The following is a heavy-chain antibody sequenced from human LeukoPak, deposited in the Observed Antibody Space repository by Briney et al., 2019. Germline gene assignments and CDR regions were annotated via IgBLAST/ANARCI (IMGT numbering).Heavy chain of an antibody. CDR1: GYTFTSYG. J-gene: IGHJ4*02. CDR3: ARDGASGGSCYFNY. Sequence: ASVKVSCKASGYTFTSYGISWVRQAPGQGLEWMGWISAYNGNTNYAQKLQGRVTMTTDTSTSTAYMELRSLRSDDAAVYYCARDGASGGSCYFNYWGQGTLVTVSS. CDR2: ISAYNGNT. D-gene: IGHD2-15*01. V-gene: IGHV1-18*01.